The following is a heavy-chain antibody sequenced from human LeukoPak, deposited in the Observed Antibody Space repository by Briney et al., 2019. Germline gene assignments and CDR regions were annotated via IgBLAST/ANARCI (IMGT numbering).Heavy chain of an antibody. V-gene: IGHV3-30*03. J-gene: IGHJ4*02. Sequence: GGSLRLSCAASGFTFSSYGMHWVRQAPGKGLEWVAVISYDGSNKYYADSVKGRFTISRDNSKNTLYLQMNSLRAEDTAVYYCARDASLYGGLSCLDYWGQGTLVTVSS. D-gene: IGHD4-23*01. CDR3: ARDASLYGGLSCLDY. CDR2: ISYDGSNK. CDR1: GFTFSSYG.